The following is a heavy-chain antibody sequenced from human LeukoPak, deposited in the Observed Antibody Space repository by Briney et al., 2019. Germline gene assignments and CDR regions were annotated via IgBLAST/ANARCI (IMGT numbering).Heavy chain of an antibody. V-gene: IGHV3-33*01. CDR1: GFAFSSYG. D-gene: IGHD2-2*01. J-gene: IGHJ6*03. Sequence: PGGSLRLSCAASGFAFSSYGMHWVRQAPGKGLEWVAVIWYDGSNNYYADSVKGRFTISRDNSKNTLYLQMNSLRAEDTAVYYCAREWWDIVVVPADPYYYYYYMDVWGKGTTVTVSS. CDR2: IWYDGSNN. CDR3: AREWWDIVVVPADPYYYYYYMDV.